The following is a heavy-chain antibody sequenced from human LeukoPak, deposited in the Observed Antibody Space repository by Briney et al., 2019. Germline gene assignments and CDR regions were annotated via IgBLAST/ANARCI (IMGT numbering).Heavy chain of an antibody. CDR1: DGSINNYY. Sequence: SETLSLTCTVSDGSINNYYWSWIRQPPGKGLEWIGYIYYSGITNYNPSLKSRVTISIDTSKNQFSLNLSSVTAADTAVYYCARDYPEGIPLDWGQGTLVTVSS. CDR3: ARDYPEGIPLD. J-gene: IGHJ4*02. CDR2: IYYSGIT. D-gene: IGHD1-14*01. V-gene: IGHV4-59*01.